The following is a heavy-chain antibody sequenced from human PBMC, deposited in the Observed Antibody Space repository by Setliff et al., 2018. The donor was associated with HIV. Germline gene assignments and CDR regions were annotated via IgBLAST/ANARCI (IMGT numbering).Heavy chain of an antibody. V-gene: IGHV1-18*01. Sequence: ASVKVSCKASGDTFISYGINWVRQAPGQGLEWMGWISAYNGDTKYAQKFQGRVTMTTDTSTSTAYMELRSLRSDDTAVYYCARDIEEPMTTHAFDIWGQGTMVTVSS. CDR1: GDTFISYG. J-gene: IGHJ3*02. CDR2: ISAYNGDT. D-gene: IGHD4-17*01. CDR3: ARDIEEPMTTHAFDI.